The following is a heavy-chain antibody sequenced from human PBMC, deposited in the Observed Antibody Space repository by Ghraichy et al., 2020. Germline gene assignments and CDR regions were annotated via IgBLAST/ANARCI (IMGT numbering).Heavy chain of an antibody. Sequence: SETLSLTCAVSGGSISSGGYSWSWIRQPPGKGLEWLGFIYHSDSIYYNPSLKSRVTISVDRSENQFSLRLSSVTAADTAVYYCARIKNPPNYDFWSGYLDNWGQGTLVTVSS. J-gene: IGHJ4*02. CDR3: ARIKNPPNYDFWSGYLDN. V-gene: IGHV4-30-2*01. D-gene: IGHD3-3*01. CDR1: GGSISSGGYS. CDR2: IYHSDSI.